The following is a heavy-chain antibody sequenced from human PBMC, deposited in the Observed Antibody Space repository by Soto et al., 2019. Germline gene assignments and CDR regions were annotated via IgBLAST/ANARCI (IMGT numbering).Heavy chain of an antibody. CDR2: INSDGSST. CDR3: ARDRGYCSSTSCPGGFDP. V-gene: IGHV3-74*01. CDR1: GFTFSSYW. J-gene: IGHJ5*02. D-gene: IGHD2-2*01. Sequence: PGGSLRLSCAASGFTFSSYWMHWVRQAPGKGLVWVSRINSDGSSTSYADSVKGRFTISGDNAKNTLYLQMNSLRAEDTAVYYCARDRGYCSSTSCPGGFDPWGQGTLVTVSS.